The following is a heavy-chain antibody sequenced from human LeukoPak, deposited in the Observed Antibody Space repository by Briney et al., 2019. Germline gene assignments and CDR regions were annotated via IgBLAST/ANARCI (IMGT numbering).Heavy chain of an antibody. CDR3: ARDSGNYLDAFDI. CDR1: GFTFSSYA. J-gene: IGHJ3*02. D-gene: IGHD1-7*01. Sequence: PGGSLRLSCAASGFTFSSYAMHWVRQAPGKGLEWVSSISSSSSYIYYADSVKGRFTISRDNAKNSLYLQMNSLRAEDTAVYYCARDSGNYLDAFDIWGQGTMVTVSS. CDR2: ISSSSSYI. V-gene: IGHV3-21*01.